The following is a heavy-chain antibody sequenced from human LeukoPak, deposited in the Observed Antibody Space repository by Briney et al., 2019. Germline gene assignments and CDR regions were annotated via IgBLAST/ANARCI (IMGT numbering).Heavy chain of an antibody. J-gene: IGHJ3*02. D-gene: IGHD1-26*01. CDR2: ISSSSSTI. CDR1: GFTFSSYS. CDR3: ARSLYSGSSQSFDI. Sequence: QSGGSLRLSCAASGFTFSSYSMNWVRQAPGKGLEWVSYISSSSSTIYYADSVKGRFTISRDNAKNSLYLQMNSLRAEDTAVYYCARSLYSGSSQSFDIWGQGTMVTVSS. V-gene: IGHV3-48*01.